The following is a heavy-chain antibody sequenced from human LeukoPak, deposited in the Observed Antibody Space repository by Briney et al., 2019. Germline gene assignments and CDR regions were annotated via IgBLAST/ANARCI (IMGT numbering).Heavy chain of an antibody. V-gene: IGHV1-2*02. CDR2: INPNSGGT. Sequence: ASVKVSCKASGYTFASYVMNWVRQAPGQGLEWMGWINPNSGGTNYAQKFQGRVTMTRDTSISTAYMELSRLRSDDTAVYYCARDGGGNADYWGQGTLVTVSS. CDR3: ARDGGGNADY. CDR1: GYTFASYV. D-gene: IGHD4-23*01. J-gene: IGHJ4*02.